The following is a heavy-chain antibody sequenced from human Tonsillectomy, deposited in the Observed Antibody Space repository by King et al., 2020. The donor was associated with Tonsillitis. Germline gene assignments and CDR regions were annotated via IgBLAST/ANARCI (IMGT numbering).Heavy chain of an antibody. Sequence: VQLVESGGGVVQPGRSLRLSCAASGFTFSSYGMHWVRQAPGKGLEWVAVISYDGSNKYYVDSVKGRFTISRDNSKNTLYLQMNSLRAEDTAVYYCAKGGGGYDIWTGSLGYYYYYGMDVWGQGTTVTVSS. J-gene: IGHJ6*02. D-gene: IGHD3-9*01. CDR1: GFTFSSYG. CDR3: AKGGGGYDIWTGSLGYYYYYGMDV. V-gene: IGHV3-30*18. CDR2: ISYDGSNK.